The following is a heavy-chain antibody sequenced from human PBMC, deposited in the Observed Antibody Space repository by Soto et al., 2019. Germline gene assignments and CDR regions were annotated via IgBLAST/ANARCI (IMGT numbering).Heavy chain of an antibody. CDR2: ISYDGSNQ. CDR1: GFSFNTYG. CDR3: AKDIVKYTYGACDY. V-gene: IGHV3-30*18. J-gene: IGHJ4*02. D-gene: IGHD2-21*01. Sequence: GESLKISCAASGFSFNTYGMYWVRQAPGKGLEWVAAISYDGSNQYHADSVKGRFTISRDNSKSTLYLQMNSLRVEDTAVYYCAKDIVKYTYGACDYWGQGALVTVSS.